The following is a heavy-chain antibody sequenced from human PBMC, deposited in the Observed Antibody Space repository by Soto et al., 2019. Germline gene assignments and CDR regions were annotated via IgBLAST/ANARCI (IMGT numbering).Heavy chain of an antibody. CDR1: GFTFSTYA. Sequence: EVQVFESGGGLVQPGGSLRLSCAASGFTFSTYAMGWVRQAPGKSLEWLSAVSPSGDTTYYGDSVKGRFTISRDNSKNTLFLQMNNLGAEDTALYYCVKGSAVIGTWDYGMDVWGQGTTVTVSS. V-gene: IGHV3-23*01. J-gene: IGHJ6*02. D-gene: IGHD2-21*01. CDR2: VSPSGDTT. CDR3: VKGSAVIGTWDYGMDV.